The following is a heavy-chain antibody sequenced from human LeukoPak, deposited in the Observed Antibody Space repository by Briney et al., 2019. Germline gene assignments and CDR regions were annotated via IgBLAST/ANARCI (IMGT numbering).Heavy chain of an antibody. Sequence: ASVKVSCKASGYTFTGYYMHWVRQAPGQGLEWMGWINPNGGGTNYAQKFQGWVTMTRDTSISTAYMELSRLRSDDTAVYYCARGNGYSYGLSHWFDPWGQGTLVTVSS. J-gene: IGHJ5*02. CDR3: ARGNGYSYGLSHWFDP. D-gene: IGHD5-18*01. CDR1: GYTFTGYY. V-gene: IGHV1-2*04. CDR2: INPNGGGT.